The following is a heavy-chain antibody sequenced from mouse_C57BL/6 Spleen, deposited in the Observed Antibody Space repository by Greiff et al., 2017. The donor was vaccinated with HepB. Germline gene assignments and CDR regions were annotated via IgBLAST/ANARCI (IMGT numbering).Heavy chain of an antibody. CDR2: INPGSGGT. V-gene: IGHV1-54*01. Sequence: QVQLQQSGAELVRPGTSVKVSCKASGYAFTNYLIAWVKQRPGQGLEWIGVINPGSGGTNYNEKFKGKATLTADKSSSTAYMQRSSLTSEDSAVYCGAREEGDDYYAMDYWGQGTSVTVSS. CDR1: GYAFTNYL. D-gene: IGHD3-3*01. J-gene: IGHJ4*01. CDR3: AREEGDDYYAMDY.